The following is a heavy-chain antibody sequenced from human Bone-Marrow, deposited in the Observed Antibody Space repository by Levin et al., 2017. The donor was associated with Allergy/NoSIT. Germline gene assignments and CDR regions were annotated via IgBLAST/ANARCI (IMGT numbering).Heavy chain of an antibody. V-gene: IGHV3-15*01. D-gene: IGHD3-10*02. CDR1: GFTFDKAW. CDR2: IKSKNDAETT. J-gene: IGHJ6*02. Sequence: GGSLRLSCEVSGFTFDKAWMTWVRQAPGKGLEWVGRIKSKNDAETTDYAAPVQGRFTISRDDSKNTLYLQMNSLKIEDTAVYYCTTDNTLLNFYVNTGWWGMDVWGQGITVTVSS. CDR3: TTDNTLLNFYVNTGWWGMDV.